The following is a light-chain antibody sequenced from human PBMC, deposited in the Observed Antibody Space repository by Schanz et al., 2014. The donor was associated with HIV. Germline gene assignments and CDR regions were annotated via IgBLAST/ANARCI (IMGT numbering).Light chain of an antibody. CDR1: SSDVGGYDF. J-gene: IGLJ1*01. CDR3: SSYAGRDNYFV. CDR2: EVT. V-gene: IGLV2-8*01. Sequence: QSALTQPPSASGSPGQSVTITCTGTSSDVGGYDFVSWYQQHPGKAPKLMIYEVTKRPLGVPNRFSGSKSGNTASLTVSGCQAEDEADYYCSSYAGRDNYFVFGTGTKLTVL.